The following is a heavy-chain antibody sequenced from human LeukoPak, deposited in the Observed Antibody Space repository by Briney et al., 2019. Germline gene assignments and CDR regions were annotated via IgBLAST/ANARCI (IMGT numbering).Heavy chain of an antibody. D-gene: IGHD3-16*02. CDR2: ISSSGSTI. CDR1: GFTFSSYE. CDR3: ARTPLRLRLGELSPHSVGYFDY. J-gene: IGHJ4*02. Sequence: GGSLRLSCAASGFTFSSYEMNWVRQAPGKGLEWVSYISSSGSTIYYADSVKGRFTISRDNAKNSLYLQMNSLRAEDTAVYYCARTPLRLRLGELSPHSVGYFDYWGQGTLVTASS. V-gene: IGHV3-48*03.